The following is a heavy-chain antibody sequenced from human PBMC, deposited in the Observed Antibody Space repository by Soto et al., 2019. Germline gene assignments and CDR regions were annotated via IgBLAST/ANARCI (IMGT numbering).Heavy chain of an antibody. V-gene: IGHV1-2*02. CDR1: GYTFTGYY. CDR3: ARAPGQQPHLGAFDI. CDR2: INPNSGGT. Sequence: SVKVSGTASGYTFTGYYMHWVRQAPGQGLEWMGWINPNSGGTNYAQKFQGRVTMTRDTSISTAYMELSRLRSDDTAVYYCARAPGQQPHLGAFDIWGQGTMVTVSS. J-gene: IGHJ3*02. D-gene: IGHD6-13*01.